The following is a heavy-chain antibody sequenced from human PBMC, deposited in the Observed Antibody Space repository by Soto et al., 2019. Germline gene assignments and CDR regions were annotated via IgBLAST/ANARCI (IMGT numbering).Heavy chain of an antibody. J-gene: IGHJ4*02. CDR1: GGSISSSTYY. CDR2: IYYSGAT. CDR3: APVGIGTTTVDY. Sequence: QLQLRESGPGLVQPSETLSLTCLVSGGSISSSTYYWGWIRQPPGKGLEWIGSIYYSGATYYNPSHRSRITIPMDRSKNHFSLKLTSVTAADTAIYYCAPVGIGTTTVDYWGQGTLVTVSS. V-gene: IGHV4-39*02. D-gene: IGHD5-12*01.